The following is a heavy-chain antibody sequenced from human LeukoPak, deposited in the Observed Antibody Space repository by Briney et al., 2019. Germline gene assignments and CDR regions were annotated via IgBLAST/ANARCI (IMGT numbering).Heavy chain of an antibody. J-gene: IGHJ4*02. Sequence: ASVKVSCKASGYTFTSYGISWVRQAPGQGLEWMGWISAYNGNTNYAQKLQGRVTMTTDTSTSTAYMELRSLRSDDTAVYYCARVRGVVVPAAMTDYWGQGTLVTVSS. CDR1: GYTFTSYG. V-gene: IGHV1-18*01. CDR2: ISAYNGNT. D-gene: IGHD2-2*01. CDR3: ARVRGVVVPAAMTDY.